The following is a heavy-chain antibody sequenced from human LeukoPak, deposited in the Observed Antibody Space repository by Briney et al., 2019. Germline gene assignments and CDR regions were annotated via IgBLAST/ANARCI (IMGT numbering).Heavy chain of an antibody. Sequence: GRSLRLSCAASGFTFSSYGMQWVRQAPGKGLEWVAVIWYDGSNKYYTDSVKGRFTISRDNSKNTLYLQMNSLRAEDTAVYYCARGQYSPDYWGQGTLVTVSS. J-gene: IGHJ4*02. CDR3: ARGQYSPDY. V-gene: IGHV3-33*01. CDR1: GFTFSSYG. D-gene: IGHD2-15*01. CDR2: IWYDGSNK.